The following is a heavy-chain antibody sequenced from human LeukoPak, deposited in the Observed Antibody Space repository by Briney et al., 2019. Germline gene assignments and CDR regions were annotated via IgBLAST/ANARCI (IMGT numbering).Heavy chain of an antibody. Sequence: GRSLRLSCAASGFTFSSYGMHWVRQAPGKGLEWVAVISYDGSNKYYADSVKGRFTISRDNSKNTLYLQMNSLRAEDTAVYYCARGGKYSYGYGYYFDYWGQGTLVTVSS. V-gene: IGHV3-30*03. D-gene: IGHD5-18*01. CDR2: ISYDGSNK. J-gene: IGHJ4*02. CDR1: GFTFSSYG. CDR3: ARGGKYSYGYGYYFDY.